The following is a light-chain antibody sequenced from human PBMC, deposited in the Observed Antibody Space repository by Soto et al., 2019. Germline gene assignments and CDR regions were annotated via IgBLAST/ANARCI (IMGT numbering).Light chain of an antibody. CDR2: EVS. J-gene: IGLJ2*01. CDR1: SSDVGDYNY. CDR3: SSYISNSIVV. Sequence: QSVLTQPASVSGSPGQSITISCTGTSSDVGDYNYVSWYQQHPGKAPKLMIYEVSHRLSGVSNRFSGSKSGYTASLTISGLQDEDEADYNCSSYISNSIVVFGGGTKLTVL. V-gene: IGLV2-14*01.